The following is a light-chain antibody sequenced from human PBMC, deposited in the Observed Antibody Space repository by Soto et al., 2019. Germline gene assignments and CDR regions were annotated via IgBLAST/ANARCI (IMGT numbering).Light chain of an antibody. Sequence: QSVLTQPASVSGSPGQSITISCTGTSSDVGSSNLVSWYQQHPGKAPKVMIYGVSTRPSGVSNRFSGSKSGNTASLTISGLQAEDEADYYCCSYAGSYTYVFGTGTKVTVL. J-gene: IGLJ1*01. CDR2: GVS. V-gene: IGLV2-23*02. CDR1: SSDVGSSNL. CDR3: CSYAGSYTYV.